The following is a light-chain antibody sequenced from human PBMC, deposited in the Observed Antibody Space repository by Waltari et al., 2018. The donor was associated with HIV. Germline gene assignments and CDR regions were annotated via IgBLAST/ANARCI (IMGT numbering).Light chain of an antibody. V-gene: IGKV1-5*03. CDR3: QQYNDYFPT. CDR2: KAS. J-gene: IGKJ1*01. CDR1: QNISTY. Sequence: DIQMTQSPSTLSASVRDSVTITCRASQNISTYLAWYQQKPGKAPKFLIYKASSLGNGVPSRFSGSGSGTEFTLTISSLQPDDFATYYCQQYNDYFPTFGQGTRVEIK.